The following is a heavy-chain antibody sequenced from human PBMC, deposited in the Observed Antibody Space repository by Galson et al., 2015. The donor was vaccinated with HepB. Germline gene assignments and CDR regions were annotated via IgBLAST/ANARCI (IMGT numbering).Heavy chain of an antibody. D-gene: IGHD6-13*01. V-gene: IGHV3-66*01. CDR1: GFTVSSNY. J-gene: IGHJ4*02. Sequence: SLRLSCAASGFTVSSNYMSWVRQAPGKGLEWVSVIYSGGSTYYADSVKGRFTISRDNSKNTLYLQMNSLRAEDTAVYYCARDSPSSSWYDHYFDYWGQGTLVTVSS. CDR3: ARDSPSSSWYDHYFDY. CDR2: IYSGGST.